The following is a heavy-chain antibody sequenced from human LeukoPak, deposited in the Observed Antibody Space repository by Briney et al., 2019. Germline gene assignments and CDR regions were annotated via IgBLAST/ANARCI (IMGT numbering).Heavy chain of an antibody. CDR3: AKVDTAMVRVGYYFDY. D-gene: IGHD5-18*01. Sequence: PGGSLRLSCAASGFTFSSYAMSWVRQAPEKGLEWVSTISGSGGSTYYTDSVRGRFTISRDNSKNTLYLQMNSLRPEDTAVYYCAKVDTAMVRVGYYFDYWGQGTLVTVSS. CDR1: GFTFSSYA. J-gene: IGHJ4*02. V-gene: IGHV3-23*01. CDR2: ISGSGGST.